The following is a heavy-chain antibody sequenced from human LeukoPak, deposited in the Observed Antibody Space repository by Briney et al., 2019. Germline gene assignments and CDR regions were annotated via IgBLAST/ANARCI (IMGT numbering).Heavy chain of an antibody. J-gene: IGHJ6*02. Sequence: GASVKVSCMASVYTFTSYDINWVRQATGQGLEWMGWMNPNSGNTGYAQKFQGRVTMTRNTSISTAYMELSSLRSEDTAVYYCAREASLRYFDWFPNPYYYYGMDVWGQGTTVTVSS. D-gene: IGHD3-9*01. CDR1: VYTFTSYD. V-gene: IGHV1-8*01. CDR3: AREASLRYFDWFPNPYYYYGMDV. CDR2: MNPNSGNT.